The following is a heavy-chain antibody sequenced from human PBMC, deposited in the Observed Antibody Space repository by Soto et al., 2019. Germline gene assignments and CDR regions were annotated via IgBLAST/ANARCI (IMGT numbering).Heavy chain of an antibody. D-gene: IGHD2-15*01. CDR2: ISGSGGST. V-gene: IGHV3-23*01. CDR1: GFTFSSYA. Sequence: GGSLRLSCAASGFTFSSYAISWVRQAPGKGLEWVSAISGSGGSTYYADSVKGRFTISRDNSKNTLYLQMNSLRAEDTAVYYCAREVVVAATLYYYGMDVWGQGTTVTVSS. J-gene: IGHJ6*02. CDR3: AREVVVAATLYYYGMDV.